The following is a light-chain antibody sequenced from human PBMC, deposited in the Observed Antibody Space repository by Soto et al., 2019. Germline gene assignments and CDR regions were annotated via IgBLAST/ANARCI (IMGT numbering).Light chain of an antibody. Sequence: DIEMTQAPASLSASVGDRVTSTCRASQSISSYLNWYQQKPGKDHKLLIYAASSLQSGVPSRFSGSGSGTDFTLTIRSLQPEDFATYYCPQSYSTPRTFGQGTKVDIK. CDR1: QSISSY. V-gene: IGKV1-39*01. J-gene: IGKJ1*01. CDR3: PQSYSTPRT. CDR2: AAS.